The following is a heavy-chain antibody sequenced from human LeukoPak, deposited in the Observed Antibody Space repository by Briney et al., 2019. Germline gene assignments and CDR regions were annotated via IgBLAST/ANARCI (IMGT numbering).Heavy chain of an antibody. Sequence: ASVKVSCKASGYTFTSYGISWVRQAPGQGLEWMGWISAYNGSTNYAQKLQGRVTMTTDTSTSTAYMELRSLRSDDTAVYYCARFEESYYYDSSGYYDYWGQGTLVTVSS. CDR2: ISAYNGST. V-gene: IGHV1-18*01. CDR1: GYTFTSYG. D-gene: IGHD3-22*01. J-gene: IGHJ4*02. CDR3: ARFEESYYYDSSGYYDY.